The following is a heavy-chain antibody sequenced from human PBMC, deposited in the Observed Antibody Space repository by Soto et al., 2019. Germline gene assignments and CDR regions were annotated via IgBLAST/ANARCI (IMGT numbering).Heavy chain of an antibody. Sequence: GGSLRLSCAASGFTVSSNYMSWVRQAPGKGLEWVSVIYSGGSAYYADSVKGRFTISRDNSKNTLYLQMNSLRAEDTAVYYCARDSSSSDYDGMDVWGQGSTVTVSS. CDR3: ARDSSSSDYDGMDV. CDR1: GFTVSSNY. D-gene: IGHD6-6*01. CDR2: IYSGGSA. V-gene: IGHV3-53*01. J-gene: IGHJ6*02.